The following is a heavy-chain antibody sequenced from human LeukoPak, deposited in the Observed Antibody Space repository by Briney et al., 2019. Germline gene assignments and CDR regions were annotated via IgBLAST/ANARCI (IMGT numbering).Heavy chain of an antibody. CDR2: ISWNSGSI. CDR3: AKDPCGDCYSFGWFDP. J-gene: IGHJ5*02. Sequence: PGGSLRLSCAASGFTFDDYAMHWVRQAPGKGLEWVSGISWNSGSIGYADSVKGRFTISRDNAKNSLYLQMNSLRAEDTALYYCAKDPCGDCYSFGWFDPWGQGTLVTVSS. V-gene: IGHV3-9*01. D-gene: IGHD2-21*02. CDR1: GFTFDDYA.